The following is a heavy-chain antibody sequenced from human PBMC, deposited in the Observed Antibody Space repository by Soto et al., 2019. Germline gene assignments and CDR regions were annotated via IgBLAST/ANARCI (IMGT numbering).Heavy chain of an antibody. CDR2: LNTGSGNT. CDR1: GYTVTTYA. V-gene: IGHV1-3*04. J-gene: IGHJ4*02. CDR3: ATLSHDY. Sequence: QVQVVQSGAEVKKPGASVKVSCKASGYTVTTYAMHWVRQAPGQRLEWMGWLNTGSGNTKYSQKFQGRVTITRDTTTSTVYLELSSLRSEDTAVYYCATLSHDYWGQGTLVTVSS.